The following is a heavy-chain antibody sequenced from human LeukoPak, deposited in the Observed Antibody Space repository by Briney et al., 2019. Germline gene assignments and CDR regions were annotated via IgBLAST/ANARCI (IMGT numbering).Heavy chain of an antibody. CDR1: GFTFSNYD. Sequence: PGGSLRLSCAASGFTFSNYDMNWVRQSPGKGLEWVSSIDTDSTYIHYADSVKGRFTISRDNAKNSLYLQMNSLRAEDTAIYYCAREDDWNCEDYWGQGTLVTVSS. CDR2: IDTDSTYI. D-gene: IGHD1-1*01. J-gene: IGHJ4*02. V-gene: IGHV3-21*06. CDR3: AREDDWNCEDY.